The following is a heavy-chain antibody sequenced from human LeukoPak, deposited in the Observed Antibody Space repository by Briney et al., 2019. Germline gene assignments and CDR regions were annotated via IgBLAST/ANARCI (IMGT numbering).Heavy chain of an antibody. D-gene: IGHD5-24*01. J-gene: IGHJ4*02. CDR1: GYTFTDYY. CDR2: ISAYNGNT. Sequence: ASVTVSCTASGYTFTDYYMHWVRQAPGQGMEWMGWISAYNGNTNYAQKLQGRVTMTTDTSTSTAYMELRSLRSDDTAVYYCARGTTRDGYNPDYWGQGTLVTVSS. CDR3: ARGTTRDGYNPDY. V-gene: IGHV1-18*04.